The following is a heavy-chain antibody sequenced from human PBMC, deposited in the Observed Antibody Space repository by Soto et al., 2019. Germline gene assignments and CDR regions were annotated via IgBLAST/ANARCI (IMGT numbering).Heavy chain of an antibody. Sequence: QVQLVQSGAEVKKPGSSVTVSCKASGGTFSSYTISWVRQAPGQGLEWMGGIIPIFGTANYAQKFQGRVTITADGSTSTAYMELSSLRSEDTAVYYCARGNHRWLPLWYFDLWGRGTLVTVSS. V-gene: IGHV1-69*12. J-gene: IGHJ2*01. CDR2: IIPIFGTA. CDR1: GGTFSSYT. D-gene: IGHD5-12*01. CDR3: ARGNHRWLPLWYFDL.